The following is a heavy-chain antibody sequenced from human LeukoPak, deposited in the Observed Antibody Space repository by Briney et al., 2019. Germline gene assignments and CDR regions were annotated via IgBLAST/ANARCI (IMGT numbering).Heavy chain of an antibody. CDR2: ISAYNGNT. V-gene: IGHV1-18*01. Sequence: GASVKVSCKASGYTFTSYGISWARQAPGQGLEWMGWISAYNGNTNYAQKLQGRVTMTTDTSTSTAYMELRSLRSDDTAVYYCARGRGYSGYDYYYYGTDVWGQGTTVTVSS. J-gene: IGHJ6*02. CDR1: GYTFTSYG. D-gene: IGHD5-12*01. CDR3: ARGRGYSGYDYYYYGTDV.